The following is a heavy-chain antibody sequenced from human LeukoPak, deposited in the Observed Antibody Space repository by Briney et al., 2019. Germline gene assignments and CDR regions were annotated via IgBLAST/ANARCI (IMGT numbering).Heavy chain of an antibody. CDR2: IYYSGST. Sequence: SSETRSLTSTVSGGSISSYYWSWLRQPPEKVLEWIGYIYYSGSTNYNPSLKSRVTISVDTSNNQFSLKQSSLTAADTAVYYCARHPIAAAGTGWFDPWGQGTVVTVSS. CDR1: GGSISSYY. D-gene: IGHD6-13*01. V-gene: IGHV4-59*08. J-gene: IGHJ5*02. CDR3: ARHPIAAAGTGWFDP.